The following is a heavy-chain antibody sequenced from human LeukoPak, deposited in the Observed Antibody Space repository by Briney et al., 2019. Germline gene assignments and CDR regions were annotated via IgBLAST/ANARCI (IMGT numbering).Heavy chain of an antibody. J-gene: IGHJ2*01. CDR3: ARGYGGSYWYFDL. Sequence: SETLSLTCTVSGGSISSYYWSWIRQPPGKGLEWIGYIYHSGSTYYNPSLKSRVTISVDRSKNQFSLKLSSVTAADTAVYYCARGYGGSYWYFDLWGRGTLVTVSS. CDR1: GGSISSYY. V-gene: IGHV4-59*12. CDR2: IYHSGST. D-gene: IGHD4-23*01.